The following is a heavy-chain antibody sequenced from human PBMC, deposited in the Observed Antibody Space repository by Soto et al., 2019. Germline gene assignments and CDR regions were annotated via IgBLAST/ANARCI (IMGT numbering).Heavy chain of an antibody. V-gene: IGHV1-69*13. J-gene: IGHJ4*02. CDR2: IIPIFGTA. D-gene: IGHD3-10*01. Sequence: SVKVSGKASGGTFSSYAISWVRQAPGQGLEWMGGIIPIFGTANYAQKFQGRVTITADESTSTAYMELSSLRSEDTAVYYCARAGPAPITMVRGVIMTFDYWGQGTLVTVSS. CDR1: GGTFSSYA. CDR3: ARAGPAPITMVRGVIMTFDY.